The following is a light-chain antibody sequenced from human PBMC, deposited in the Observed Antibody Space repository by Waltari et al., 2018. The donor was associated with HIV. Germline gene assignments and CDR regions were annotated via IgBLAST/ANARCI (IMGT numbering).Light chain of an antibody. Sequence: DIQMTQSPSTLSASVGDRVTITCRASQSVSSWLAWFQQKPGKAPKLLIYKASTVESGGPSRFSGSGSGTEFTLTINNLQPDDFATYYCQHFSVYSPWTFGQGTKVEV. CDR1: QSVSSW. V-gene: IGKV1-5*03. CDR3: QHFSVYSPWT. CDR2: KAS. J-gene: IGKJ1*01.